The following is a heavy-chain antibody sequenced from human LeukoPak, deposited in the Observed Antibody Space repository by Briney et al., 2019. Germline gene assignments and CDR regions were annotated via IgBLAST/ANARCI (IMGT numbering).Heavy chain of an antibody. Sequence: GGSLRLSCAASGFSFSRYCMSWVRQAPGRGLEWVSNINPDGSEIYYVDSVKGRFTISRDNAKNAVYLHMNSLRPEDTAIYYCAREKVEGPTKFDTWGEGSRVTVSS. J-gene: IGHJ5*02. V-gene: IGHV3-7*01. D-gene: IGHD5-24*01. CDR1: GFSFSRYC. CDR3: AREKVEGPTKFDT. CDR2: INPDGSEI.